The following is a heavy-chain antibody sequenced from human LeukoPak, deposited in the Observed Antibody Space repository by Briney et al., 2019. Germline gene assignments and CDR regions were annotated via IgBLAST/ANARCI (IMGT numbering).Heavy chain of an antibody. CDR1: GASINNSGYY. J-gene: IGHJ1*01. CDR3: ARLPRLPQGQSYYEYFLR. D-gene: IGHD1-26*01. CDR2: VYYSESA. Sequence: SETLSLTCKASGASINNSGYYWGWFRQPPGKGLEWIASVYYSESADYNSSLRSRVTISVDTSKNQLSLKLESVTAADTAVYYCARLPRLPQGQSYYEYFLRWGQGTLFIVSS. V-gene: IGHV4-39*01.